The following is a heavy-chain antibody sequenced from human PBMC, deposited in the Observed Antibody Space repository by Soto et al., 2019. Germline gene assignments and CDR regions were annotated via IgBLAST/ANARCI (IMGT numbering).Heavy chain of an antibody. Sequence: ASVKVSCKASGYTFTSYGISWVRQAPGQGLEWMGWISAYNGNTNYAQKLQGRVTMTTDTSTSTAYMELRSLRSDDTAVYYCARDIYGAAGSPYYYYGMDVWGQGTTVTVSS. CDR3: ARDIYGAAGSPYYYYGMDV. D-gene: IGHD6-13*01. CDR2: ISAYNGNT. J-gene: IGHJ6*02. V-gene: IGHV1-18*01. CDR1: GYTFTSYG.